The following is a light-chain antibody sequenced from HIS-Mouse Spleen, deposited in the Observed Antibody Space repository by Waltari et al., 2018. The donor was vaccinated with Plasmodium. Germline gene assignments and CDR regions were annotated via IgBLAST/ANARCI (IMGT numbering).Light chain of an antibody. CDR1: KLGYKY. CDR2: QDS. V-gene: IGLV3-1*01. CDR3: QAWDSSTVV. Sequence: SYELTQPPSVSVSPGQTASITCSGDKLGYKYACWYQQMPGQSPVRVIYQDSKRPSGTPERFSGSNSGNTATLTISGTQAMDEADYYCQAWDSSTVVFGGGTKLTVL. J-gene: IGLJ2*01.